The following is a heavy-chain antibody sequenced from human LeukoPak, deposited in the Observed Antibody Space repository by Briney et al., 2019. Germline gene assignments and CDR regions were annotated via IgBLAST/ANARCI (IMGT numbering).Heavy chain of an antibody. Sequence: SETLSLTCTVSGGSFSSGDYYWSWIRQHPGKGLEWIGYVHHSGSTYYSPSLKSRVTISVDTSKNQFSLKLSSVTAADTAVYYCARNFDSYNAFDVWGQGTMVTVSS. D-gene: IGHD3-22*01. J-gene: IGHJ3*01. CDR2: VHHSGST. CDR1: GGSFSSGDYY. V-gene: IGHV4-31*03. CDR3: ARNFDSYNAFDV.